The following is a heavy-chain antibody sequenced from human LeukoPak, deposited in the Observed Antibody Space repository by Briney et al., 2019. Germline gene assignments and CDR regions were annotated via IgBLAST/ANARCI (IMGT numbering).Heavy chain of an antibody. J-gene: IGHJ4*02. Sequence: GGSLRLSCAASGFTFSSYNMNWVRQAPGKGLVWVSPVNSDGSSTSYADSVKGRFTISRDNAKNTLYLQMNSLRAEDTAVYYCARGENYDSSGYGKLDYWGQGTLVTVSS. CDR2: VNSDGSST. CDR1: GFTFSSYN. CDR3: ARGENYDSSGYGKLDY. D-gene: IGHD3-22*01. V-gene: IGHV3-74*01.